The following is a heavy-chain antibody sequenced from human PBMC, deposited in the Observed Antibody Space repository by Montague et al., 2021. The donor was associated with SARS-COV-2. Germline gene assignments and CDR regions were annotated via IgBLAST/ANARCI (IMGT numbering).Heavy chain of an antibody. CDR1: GGSSSNYY. V-gene: IGHV4-34*01. D-gene: IGHD4-17*01. Sequence: SETLSLTCAVYGGSSSNYYWSWIRQPPGKGLEWIGEVNHSGSTXXXPSXXXRVTISVDTSKNQFSLKLSSVTAADTAVYYCARGGTVTTFFAPKRTRRYNWFDPWGQGTLVTVSS. CDR2: VNHSGST. J-gene: IGHJ5*02. CDR3: ARGGTVTTFFAPKRTRRYNWFDP.